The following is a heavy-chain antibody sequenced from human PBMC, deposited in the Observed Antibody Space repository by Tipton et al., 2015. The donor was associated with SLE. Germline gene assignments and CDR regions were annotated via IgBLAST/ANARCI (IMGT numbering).Heavy chain of an antibody. CDR3: AKDKRGHWYFDL. Sequence: SLRLSCAASGFTFSSYGMHWVRQAPGKGLEWVAVIWYDGSNKYYADSVKGRFTISRDNSKNTLYLQMNSLRAEDTAVYYCAKDKRGHWYFDLWVRGTLVTVSS. D-gene: IGHD3-16*01. J-gene: IGHJ2*01. CDR1: GFTFSSYG. V-gene: IGHV3-33*06. CDR2: IWYDGSNK.